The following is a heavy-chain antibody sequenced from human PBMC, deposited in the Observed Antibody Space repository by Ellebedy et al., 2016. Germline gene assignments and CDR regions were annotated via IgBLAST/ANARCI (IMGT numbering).Heavy chain of an antibody. Sequence: SETLSLTCTVSGGSISSSSYYWGWIRQPPGKGLEWIGSIYYSGSTYYNPSLKSRVTISVDTSKNQFSLKLSSVTAADTAVYYCARQAPNYGDYRGSEVDYWGQGTLVTVSS. V-gene: IGHV4-39*01. CDR3: ARQAPNYGDYRGSEVDY. J-gene: IGHJ4*02. D-gene: IGHD4-17*01. CDR2: IYYSGST. CDR1: GGSISSSSYY.